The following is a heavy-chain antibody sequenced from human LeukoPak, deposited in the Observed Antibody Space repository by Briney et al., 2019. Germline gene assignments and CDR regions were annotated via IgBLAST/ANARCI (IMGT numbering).Heavy chain of an antibody. Sequence: PGGSLRLSCAASGFNFSSYWMHWVRQAPGKGLEWVAVIWYDGSNKYYADSVKGRFTISRDNTKNTLYLQMNSLRAEDTAVYYCAMWIQVWKFDYWGQGTLVTVSS. CDR3: AMWIQVWKFDY. J-gene: IGHJ4*02. D-gene: IGHD5-18*01. CDR1: GFNFSSYW. V-gene: IGHV3-33*08. CDR2: IWYDGSNK.